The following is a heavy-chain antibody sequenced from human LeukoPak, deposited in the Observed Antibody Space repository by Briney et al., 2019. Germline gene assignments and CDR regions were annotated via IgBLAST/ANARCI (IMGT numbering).Heavy chain of an antibody. D-gene: IGHD3-10*01. Sequence: PSETLSLTRAVYGGSFSGYYWSWIRQPPGKGLEWIGEINHSGSTNYNPSLKSRVTISVDTSKNQFSLKLSSVTAADTAVYYCARLIRRFGVFNWFDPWGQGTLVTVSS. V-gene: IGHV4-34*01. CDR1: GGSFSGYY. CDR3: ARLIRRFGVFNWFDP. J-gene: IGHJ5*02. CDR2: INHSGST.